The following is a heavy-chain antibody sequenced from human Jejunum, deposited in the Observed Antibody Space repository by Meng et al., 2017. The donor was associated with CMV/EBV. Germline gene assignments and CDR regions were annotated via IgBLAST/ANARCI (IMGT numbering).Heavy chain of an antibody. CDR2: LYSRGIT. CDR1: GLTVSSNS. D-gene: IGHD3-3*01. Sequence: VQLVQSGGDLIQPGASLRLACAAPGLTVSSNSMSWLRQAPGKGLEWVSILYSRGITYYADSVKGRFTITRDNSKNTLYFQMNTLRAEDTAVYYCARWSGTHYDYWGQGTLVTVSS. J-gene: IGHJ4*02. CDR3: ARWSGTHYDY. V-gene: IGHV3-66*01.